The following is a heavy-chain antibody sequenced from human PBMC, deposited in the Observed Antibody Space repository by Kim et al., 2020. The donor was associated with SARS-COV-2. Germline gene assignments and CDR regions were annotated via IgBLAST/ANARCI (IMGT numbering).Heavy chain of an antibody. D-gene: IGHD3-10*01. Sequence: GGSLRLSCTASEFTFSRYWMNWVRQAPGKGLEWVAHINEDGSEKYYVDSVKGRFTISRDNAKNSLYLQMNSLRAEDTAVYYCARDIWFGEKNLEYWGQGTLVTVSS. CDR2: INEDGSEK. V-gene: IGHV3-7*03. CDR1: EFTFSRYW. CDR3: ARDIWFGEKNLEY. J-gene: IGHJ4*02.